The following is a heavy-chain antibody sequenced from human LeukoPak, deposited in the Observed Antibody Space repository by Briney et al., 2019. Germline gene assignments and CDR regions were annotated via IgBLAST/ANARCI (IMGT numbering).Heavy chain of an antibody. D-gene: IGHD2-21*01. CDR3: ARGVVIAPQTFDY. Sequence: KPSETLSLTCTVSGGSISSYYWSWIRQPPGKGLEWIGYIYYSGYTNYNPSLKSRVTISVDTSKNQFPLKLSSVTAADTAVYYCARGVVIAPQTFDYWGQGTLVTVSS. J-gene: IGHJ4*02. CDR2: IYYSGYT. V-gene: IGHV4-59*01. CDR1: GGSISSYY.